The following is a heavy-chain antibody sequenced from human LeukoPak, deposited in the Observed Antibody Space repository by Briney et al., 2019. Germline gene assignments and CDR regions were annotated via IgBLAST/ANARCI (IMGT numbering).Heavy chain of an antibody. Sequence: GGSLRLSCAASGFTFSSYGMHWVRQAPGKGLKWVAVIWYDGSNKYYADSVKGRCTISRDNSKNTLYLQMNSLRAEDTAVYYCARDELYSSSWPYFQHWGQGTLVTVSS. V-gene: IGHV3-33*01. J-gene: IGHJ1*01. CDR2: IWYDGSNK. CDR3: ARDELYSSSWPYFQH. D-gene: IGHD6-13*01. CDR1: GFTFSSYG.